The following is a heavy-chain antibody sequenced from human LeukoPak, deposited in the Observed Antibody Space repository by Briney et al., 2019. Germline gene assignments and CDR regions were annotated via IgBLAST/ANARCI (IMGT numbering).Heavy chain of an antibody. CDR2: IKQDGSEK. Sequence: GGSLRLSCAASGFTFSSYAMSWVRQAPGKGLEWVANIKQDGSEKYYVDSVKGRFTISRDNAKNSLYLQMNSLRAEDTAVYYCAREGQDIVVVPAAPNYYYYYMDVWGKGTTVTVSS. D-gene: IGHD2-2*01. CDR1: GFTFSSYA. V-gene: IGHV3-7*01. CDR3: AREGQDIVVVPAAPNYYYYYMDV. J-gene: IGHJ6*03.